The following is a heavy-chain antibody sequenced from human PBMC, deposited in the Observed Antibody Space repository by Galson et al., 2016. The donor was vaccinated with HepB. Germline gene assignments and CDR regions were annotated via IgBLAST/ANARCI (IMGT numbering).Heavy chain of an antibody. D-gene: IGHD2-2*01. CDR3: ARDLEHCGTTTCYEDCFDY. Sequence: SVKVSCKASGYTFTTSGISWVRQAPGQGLEWMGWISAYDGPNYAQKFRGRVTITTDTSTSMAYMELRSLRSDDTAVYYCARDLEHCGTTTCYEDCFDYWGQGTLVTVSS. CDR2: ISAYDGP. V-gene: IGHV1-18*01. J-gene: IGHJ4*02. CDR1: GYTFTTSG.